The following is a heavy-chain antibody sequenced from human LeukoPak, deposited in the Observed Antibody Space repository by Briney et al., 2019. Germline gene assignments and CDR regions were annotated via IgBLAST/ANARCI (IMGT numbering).Heavy chain of an antibody. D-gene: IGHD3-10*01. J-gene: IGHJ4*02. CDR3: ARRKDYYGSVDY. CDR1: GFNFSSYA. Sequence: GGSLRLSCAASGFNFSSYAMSWVRQAPGKGLEWVSLISGNGGSTFYTDSVKGRFTISRDNSKNTLYLQINILRAEDTAVYYCARRKDYYGSVDYWGQGTLVTVSS. V-gene: IGHV3-23*01. CDR2: ISGNGGST.